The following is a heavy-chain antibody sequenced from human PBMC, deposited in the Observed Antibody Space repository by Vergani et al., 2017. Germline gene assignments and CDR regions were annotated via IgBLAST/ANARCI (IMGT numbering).Heavy chain of an antibody. J-gene: IGHJ4*02. Sequence: QVQLQQWGAGVVKPSGTLSLTCAVFGESFSSFYWSWIRQPQGKGLEWIGEINNDGHTNYNPSLESRVTVSRDTAKNQFSLNLMSVTAAYTAMYYCAVRPRVNLVGGEIVTKRTLDYWSQGSLVTVSS. CDR2: INNDGHT. V-gene: IGHV4-34*02. CDR1: GESFSSFY. CDR3: AVRPRVNLVGGEIVTKRTLDY. D-gene: IGHD3-10*01.